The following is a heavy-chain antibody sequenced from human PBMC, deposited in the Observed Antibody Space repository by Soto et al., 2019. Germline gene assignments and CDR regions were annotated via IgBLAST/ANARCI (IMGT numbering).Heavy chain of an antibody. CDR3: ARSYSSSWYGLVPPPYYYYGMDV. J-gene: IGHJ6*02. V-gene: IGHV2-5*02. CDR1: GFSLSSGVG. Sequence: SGPTLVNPTETLTLTCSFSGFSLSSGVGVGWVRQPPGKALEWLAVIYWDNDKRSSLSLKSRLTITKDTSRNQVSLTMTNMDPVDTVTYFCARSYSSSWYGLVPPPYYYYGMDVWGQGTTVTVSS. CDR2: IYWDNDK. D-gene: IGHD6-13*01.